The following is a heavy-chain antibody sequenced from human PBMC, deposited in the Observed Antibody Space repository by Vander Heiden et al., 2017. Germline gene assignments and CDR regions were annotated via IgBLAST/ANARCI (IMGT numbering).Heavy chain of an antibody. V-gene: IGHV3-21*01. CDR2: ISSSSSYT. J-gene: IGHJ4*02. D-gene: IGHD5-18*01. Sequence: EVQLVQSGGGLVKPGGSLRLSCAASGFTFSSYSMNWVRQAPGKGLEWVSPISSSSSYTYYADSVKGRFTISRDNAKNSLYLQMNSLRAEDTAVYYCARERGYSYGYGDYWGQGTLVTVSS. CDR1: GFTFSSYS. CDR3: ARERGYSYGYGDY.